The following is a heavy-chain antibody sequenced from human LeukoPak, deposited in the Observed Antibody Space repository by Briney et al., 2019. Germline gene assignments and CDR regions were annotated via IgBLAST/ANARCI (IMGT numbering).Heavy chain of an antibody. V-gene: IGHV4-59*01. D-gene: IGHD1-14*01. CDR1: DGSISPYH. J-gene: IGHJ4*02. Sequence: SETLSLTCTVSDGSISPYHWSWIRQPPGKGLEYICYIYYTGSTNFNPSLKSRVSMSVDTSKNQFSLKVRSVTPADTAVYFCARVASWVSISRTTTHFDYWGQGTLVTVSS. CDR3: ARVASWVSISRTTTHFDY. CDR2: IYYTGST.